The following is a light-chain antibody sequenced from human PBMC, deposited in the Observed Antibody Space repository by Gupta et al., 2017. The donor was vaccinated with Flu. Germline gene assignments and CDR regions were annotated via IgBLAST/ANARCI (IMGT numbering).Light chain of an antibody. CDR2: GAS. J-gene: IGKJ2*01. V-gene: IGKV3-15*01. Sequence: EIVLTQSPATLSVSPGERVTLSCRASQSVSNNLAWYQQKPGQAPRLLIYGASTRASGIPVRFTGSGSETEFTLASSSLQPEDFAVYSCHQYQDWPNTCGQGTNLEIK. CDR1: QSVSNN. CDR3: HQYQDWPNT.